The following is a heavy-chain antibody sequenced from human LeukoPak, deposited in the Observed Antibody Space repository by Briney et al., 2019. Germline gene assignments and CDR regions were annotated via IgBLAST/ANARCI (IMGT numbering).Heavy chain of an antibody. Sequence: KPSETLSLTCTVSGGSISSYYWSWIRQPPGKGLEWIGYIYYSGSTNYNPSLKSRVTISVDTSKNQFSLKLSSVTAADTAVYYCARGTLDSSGYYRGDYFDYWGQGTLVTVSS. CDR3: ARGTLDSSGYYRGDYFDY. CDR1: GGSISSYY. D-gene: IGHD3-22*01. V-gene: IGHV4-59*01. J-gene: IGHJ4*02. CDR2: IYYSGST.